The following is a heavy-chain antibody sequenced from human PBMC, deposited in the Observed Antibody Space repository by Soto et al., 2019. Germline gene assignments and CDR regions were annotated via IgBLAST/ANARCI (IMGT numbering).Heavy chain of an antibody. Sequence: QVQLVQSGAEVKKPGSSVKVSCKASGGTFSSYAISWVRQAPGQGLEWMGGIIPIFGTANYAQKFQGRVTITADKSTSTAYMELSSLRSEDTAVHYCHFQPHGRMGAFDICGQGTMVTVSS. J-gene: IGHJ3*02. CDR3: HFQPHGRMGAFDI. CDR1: GGTFSSYA. CDR2: IIPIFGTA. D-gene: IGHD2-8*01. V-gene: IGHV1-69*06.